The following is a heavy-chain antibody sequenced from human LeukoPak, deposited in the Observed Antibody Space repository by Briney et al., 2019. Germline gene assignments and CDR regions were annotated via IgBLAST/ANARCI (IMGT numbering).Heavy chain of an antibody. D-gene: IGHD6-13*01. J-gene: IGHJ4*02. Sequence: SVKVSCKASGGTFSSYAISWVRQAPGQALEWMGGIIPIFGTANYAQKFQGRVTITADESTSTAYMELSSLRSEDTAVYYCAREGAYSSSPLDYWGQGTLVTVSS. CDR3: AREGAYSSSPLDY. CDR2: IIPIFGTA. V-gene: IGHV1-69*01. CDR1: GGTFSSYA.